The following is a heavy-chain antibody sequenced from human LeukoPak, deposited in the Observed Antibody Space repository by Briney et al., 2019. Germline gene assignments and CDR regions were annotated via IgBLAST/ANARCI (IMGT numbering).Heavy chain of an antibody. J-gene: IGHJ4*02. CDR1: GGTFSSYA. D-gene: IGHD5-24*01. Sequence: SVKVSCKASGGTFSSYAISWVRQAPGQGLEWMGRIIPIFGTANYAQKFQGRVTITTDESTSTAYMELSSLRSEDTAVYYCARDSRSGYNYHYFDYWGQGTLVTVSS. CDR3: ARDSRSGYNYHYFDY. CDR2: IIPIFGTA. V-gene: IGHV1-69*05.